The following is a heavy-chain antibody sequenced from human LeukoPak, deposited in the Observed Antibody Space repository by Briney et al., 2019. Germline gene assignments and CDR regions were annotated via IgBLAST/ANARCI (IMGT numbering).Heavy chain of an antibody. V-gene: IGHV4-4*07. CDR1: GGSISSYY. CDR2: IYSSGST. Sequence: KPSETLSLTCTVSGGSISSYYWSWIRQPAGKVWEWIGRIYSSGSTNYNPSLKSRVTMSVDTSKNQFSLKLTSVTAADTAVYYCARDLGGYTYGYSFDYWGQGTLVTVSS. J-gene: IGHJ4*02. D-gene: IGHD5-18*01. CDR3: ARDLGGYTYGYSFDY.